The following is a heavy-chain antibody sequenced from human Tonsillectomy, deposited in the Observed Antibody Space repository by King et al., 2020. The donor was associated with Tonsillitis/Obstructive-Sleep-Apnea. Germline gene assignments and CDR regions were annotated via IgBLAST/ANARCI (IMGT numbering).Heavy chain of an antibody. J-gene: IGHJ3*02. V-gene: IGHV4-39*01. Sequence: QLQESGPGLVKPSETLSLTCTVSGGSISSSRYYWGWIRQPPGKGLEWIWSIYYSGSTYYNPSLKSRVTMSVDTSKDQFSLKLSSVTAADTAVYYCARPRIAVTGTWAFDIWGQGTMVTVSS. D-gene: IGHD6-19*01. CDR2: IYYSGST. CDR1: GGSISSSRYY. CDR3: ARPRIAVTGTWAFDI.